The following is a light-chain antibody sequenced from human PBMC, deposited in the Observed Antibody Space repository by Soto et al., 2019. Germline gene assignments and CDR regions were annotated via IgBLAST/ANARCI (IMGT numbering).Light chain of an antibody. CDR2: EVT. J-gene: IGLJ3*02. V-gene: IGLV2-8*01. CDR1: SSDVGGYNY. CDR3: SSSVASNNFYFV. Sequence: QSALTQPPSASGSPGQSVTISCTGTSSDVGGYNYVSWYQQYPGRAPKLMIYEVTKRPSGVPDRFSGSKSGNTASLTVSGLQAEDEADYYCSSSVASNNFYFVFGGGTKLTVL.